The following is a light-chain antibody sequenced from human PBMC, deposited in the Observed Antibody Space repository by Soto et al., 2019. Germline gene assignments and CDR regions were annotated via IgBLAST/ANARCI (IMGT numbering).Light chain of an antibody. CDR2: DAS. V-gene: IGKV3-20*01. Sequence: EFVLTQSPGTLSLSPGERATLSCRASQTVRNNYLAWYQQKPGQAPRLLIYDASSRATGIPDRFSGSGSGTDFTLTISRLEPEDFAVYYCQQYGSSPITFGQGTRREIK. CDR3: QQYGSSPIT. CDR1: QTVRNNY. J-gene: IGKJ5*01.